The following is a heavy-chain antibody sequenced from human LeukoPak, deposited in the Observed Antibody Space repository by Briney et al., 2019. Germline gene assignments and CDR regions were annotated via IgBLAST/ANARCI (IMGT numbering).Heavy chain of an antibody. CDR2: INEDGSAK. D-gene: IGHD1-20*01. Sequence: GGSLRLSCTVSGFSVSDNSMSWVRQAPGKGLEWVASINEDGSAKYYVDSVKGRFTISRDNAKNSMDLQMNSLRAEDTAVYYCARGRNNFRYWGQGTLVTVSS. J-gene: IGHJ4*02. CDR3: ARGRNNFRY. CDR1: GFSVSDNS. V-gene: IGHV3-7*01.